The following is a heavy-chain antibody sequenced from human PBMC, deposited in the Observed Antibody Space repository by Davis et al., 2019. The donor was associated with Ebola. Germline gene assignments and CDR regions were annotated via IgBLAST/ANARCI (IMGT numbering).Heavy chain of an antibody. Sequence: GSLRLSCAASGFAFGSYAMNWVRQTPGKGLEWVSSIGGSDGRTYYADSVKGRFTISRDNSKNTLYLQMNSLRVDDTAVYYCAKARSSWTPFDYWGQGTLVTVSS. CDR1: GFAFGSYA. V-gene: IGHV3-23*01. J-gene: IGHJ4*02. CDR3: AKARSSWTPFDY. CDR2: IGGSDGRT. D-gene: IGHD6-13*01.